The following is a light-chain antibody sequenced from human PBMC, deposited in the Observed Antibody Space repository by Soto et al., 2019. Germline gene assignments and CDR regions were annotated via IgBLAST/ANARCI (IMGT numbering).Light chain of an antibody. V-gene: IGKV1-5*01. Sequence: DIQLTQSPPTLSASVGDRVTITCRASQSIRYYLAWYQQMPGKAPKLLIYGASSLQSGVPSRFSGSGFWTEFTLFICSLLPDDFATYFCQHHNSYSQTFGQGTKVDIK. CDR3: QHHNSYSQT. J-gene: IGKJ1*01. CDR1: QSIRYY. CDR2: GAS.